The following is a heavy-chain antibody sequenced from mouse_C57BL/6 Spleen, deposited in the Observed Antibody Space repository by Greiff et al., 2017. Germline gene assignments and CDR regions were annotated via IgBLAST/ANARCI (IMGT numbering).Heavy chain of an antibody. CDR2: IDPSDSYT. CDR1: GYTFTSYW. J-gene: IGHJ1*03. CDR3: ASLYGSSPAFDV. D-gene: IGHD1-1*01. V-gene: IGHV1-59*01. Sequence: VQLQQSGAELVRPGTSVKLSCKASGYTFTSYWMHWVKQRPGQGLEWIGVIDPSDSYTNYNQKFKGKATLTVDTSSSTAYMQLSSLTSEDSAVYYCASLYGSSPAFDVWCTGTTVTVSS.